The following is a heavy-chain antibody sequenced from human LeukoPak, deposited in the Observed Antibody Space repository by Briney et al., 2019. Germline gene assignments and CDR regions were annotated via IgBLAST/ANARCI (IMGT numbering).Heavy chain of an antibody. CDR2: ISHDGTNK. CDR3: ARELLVPAPIGGGFDY. V-gene: IGHV3-30*04. CDR1: GFTFNSYT. J-gene: IGHJ4*02. D-gene: IGHD2-2*02. Sequence: GGSLRLSCAASGFTFNSYTMHWVRQAPGKGLECVALISHDGTNKYYADSGKGRFTISRDNSKTTLYLQMNSLSAEDTAIYYCARELLVPAPIGGGFDYSGQGALVTVSS.